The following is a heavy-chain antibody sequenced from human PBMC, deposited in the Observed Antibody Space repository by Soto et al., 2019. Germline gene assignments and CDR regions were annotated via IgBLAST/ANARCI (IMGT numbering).Heavy chain of an antibody. J-gene: IGHJ3*02. CDR1: GGSISSGGYS. Sequence: SETLSLTCAVSGGSISSGGYSWSWIRQPPGKGLEWIGYIYHSGSTYYNPSLKSRVTISVDRSKNQFSLKLSSVTAADTAVYYCARVVRFLEWPNTDAFDIWGQGTMVTVSS. CDR2: IYHSGST. D-gene: IGHD3-3*01. V-gene: IGHV4-30-2*01. CDR3: ARVVRFLEWPNTDAFDI.